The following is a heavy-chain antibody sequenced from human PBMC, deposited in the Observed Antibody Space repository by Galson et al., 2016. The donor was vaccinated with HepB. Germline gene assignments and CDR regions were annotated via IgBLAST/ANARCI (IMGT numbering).Heavy chain of an antibody. J-gene: IGHJ6*02. Sequence: AVKVSCKASGYTFTSYYMHWVRQAPGQGLEWMGMINPSGGRTSYAQKFQGRVTMTRDTSTSTVYMELSSLRSEDTAVYYCARGSGDYDFWRGHYQGVAYYHNPLDVWGQGTTVTVS. CDR2: INPSGGRT. V-gene: IGHV1-46*01. CDR3: ARGSGDYDFWRGHYQGVAYYHNPLDV. D-gene: IGHD3-3*01. CDR1: GYTFTSYY.